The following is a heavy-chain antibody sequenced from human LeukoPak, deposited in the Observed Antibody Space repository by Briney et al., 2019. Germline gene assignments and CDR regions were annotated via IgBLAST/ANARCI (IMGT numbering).Heavy chain of an antibody. CDR3: ARDKIVGATHFDY. D-gene: IGHD1-26*01. CDR2: ISSSGSTI. CDR1: GFTFSSYE. V-gene: IGHV3-48*03. Sequence: GGSLTLSCAVSGFTFSSYEMNWVRQAPGQGQEWVSYISSSGSTIYYADSVKGRFTISRDNAKKSLYLQMNSLRAEDTAVYYCARDKIVGATHFDYWGQGTLVTVSS. J-gene: IGHJ4*02.